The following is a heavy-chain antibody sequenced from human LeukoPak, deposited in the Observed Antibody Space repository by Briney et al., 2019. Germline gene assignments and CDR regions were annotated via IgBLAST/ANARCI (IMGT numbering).Heavy chain of an antibody. Sequence: ASVKVSCKASGYTFTSYVINWVRQATGQGLEWMGWMNPNSGNTGYAQKFQGRVTMTRNTSISTAYMELSSLRSEDTAVYYCARAIVVVPAAFPMDVWGQGTTVTVSS. CDR3: ARAIVVVPAAFPMDV. CDR2: MNPNSGNT. D-gene: IGHD2-2*01. V-gene: IGHV1-8*01. J-gene: IGHJ6*02. CDR1: GYTFTSYV.